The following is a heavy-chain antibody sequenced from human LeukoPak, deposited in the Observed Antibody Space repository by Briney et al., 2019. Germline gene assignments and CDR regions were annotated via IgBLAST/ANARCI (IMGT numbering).Heavy chain of an antibody. CDR3: AKYVVSYYFDY. CDR2: ISYDGTNK. CDR1: GFTFSSYV. V-gene: IGHV3-30-3*02. J-gene: IGHJ4*02. D-gene: IGHD3-22*01. Sequence: GRSLRLSCAASGFTFSSYVMHWVRQAPGKGLEWVSLISYDGTNKYHADSVKGRFTISRDNSKNTLYLQMNSLRAEDTAVYYCAKYVVSYYFDYWGQGTLVTVSS.